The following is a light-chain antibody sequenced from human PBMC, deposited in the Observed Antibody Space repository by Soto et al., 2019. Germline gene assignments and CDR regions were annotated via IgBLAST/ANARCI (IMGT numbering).Light chain of an antibody. CDR2: DVS. CDR1: SSDVGAYDY. CDR3: SSSAGSYTHVF. Sequence: QSALTQPRSVSGSPGQSVTISCTGTSSDVGAYDYVSWYQHHPGKAPKLMIYDVSKRPSGVPDRFSGSKSGNTASLSISGLQAEDEADYICSSSAGSYTHVFFGEGTKVTVL. J-gene: IGLJ2*01. V-gene: IGLV2-11*01.